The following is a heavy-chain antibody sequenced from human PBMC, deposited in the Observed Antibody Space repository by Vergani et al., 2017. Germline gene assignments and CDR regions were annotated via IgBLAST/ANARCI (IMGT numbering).Heavy chain of an antibody. V-gene: IGHV3-33*01. D-gene: IGHD6-13*01. CDR1: GFRFSSYG. CDR2: IWYDGSNK. J-gene: IGHJ4*02. Sequence: QVQLVESGGGVVQPGRSLRLSCAASGFRFSSYGMNWVRQAPGKGLEWVAVIWYDGSNKYYADSVKGRFTISRDNAKNSLYLQMNSLRAEDTAVYFCARLGLTASRREAPVFDYWGQGTLVTVSS. CDR3: ARLGLTASRREAPVFDY.